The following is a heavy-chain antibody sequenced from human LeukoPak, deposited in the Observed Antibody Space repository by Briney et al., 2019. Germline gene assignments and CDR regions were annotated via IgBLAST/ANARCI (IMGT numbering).Heavy chain of an antibody. V-gene: IGHV4-4*07. CDR3: ARLLSPGWFDP. J-gene: IGHJ5*02. CDR2: IYISGST. D-gene: IGHD2/OR15-2a*01. Sequence: SETLSLTCTVSGGSISSYYWSWIRQPAGKGLEWIGRIYISGSTNYNPSLKSRVTMSLDTSKNQFSLKLSSVTAADTAVYYCARLLSPGWFDPWGQGTLVTVSS. CDR1: GGSISSYY.